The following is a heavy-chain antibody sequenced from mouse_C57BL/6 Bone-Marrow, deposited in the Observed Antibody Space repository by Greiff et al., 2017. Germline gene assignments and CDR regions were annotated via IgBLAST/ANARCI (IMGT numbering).Heavy chain of an antibody. Sequence: VQLQQSGAELVRPGASVKLSCTASGFNIKDDYMHWVKQRPEQGLEWIGWIDPENGDTEYASKFQGKATITADTSSNTAYLQLSSLTSEDTAVYYCTTNVNWVFDYWGQGTTLTVSS. J-gene: IGHJ2*01. CDR1: GFNIKDDY. V-gene: IGHV14-4*01. CDR2: IDPENGDT. D-gene: IGHD4-1*01. CDR3: TTNVNWVFDY.